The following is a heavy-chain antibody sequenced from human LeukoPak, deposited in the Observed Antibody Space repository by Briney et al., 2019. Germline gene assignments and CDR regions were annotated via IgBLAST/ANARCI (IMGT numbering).Heavy chain of an antibody. V-gene: IGHV3-30*18. CDR1: GFIFSYFG. J-gene: IGHJ4*02. D-gene: IGHD4-11*01. CDR2: ISYDGSNQ. CDR3: ANPPTVTSFHY. Sequence: PGRSLRLSCAASGFIFSYFGMHWVRQAPGKGLEWVALISYDGSNQYYADSVKGRFTISRDNSKNTLYLQMNSLRAEGTAIYYCANPPTVTSFHYWGQGTLVTVSS.